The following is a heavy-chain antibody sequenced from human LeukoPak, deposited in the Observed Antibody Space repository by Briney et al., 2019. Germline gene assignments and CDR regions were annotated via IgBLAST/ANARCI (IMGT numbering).Heavy chain of an antibody. CDR2: ISSSSSYI. V-gene: IGHV3-21*01. Sequence: GGSLRLSCAASGFTFSSYSMNWVRQAPEKGLEWVSSISSSSSYIYYADSVKGRFTISRDNAKNSLYLQMNSLRAEDTAVYYCARGLAGAFDIWGQGTMVTVPS. J-gene: IGHJ3*02. CDR1: GFTFSSYS. CDR3: ARGLAGAFDI. D-gene: IGHD3-10*01.